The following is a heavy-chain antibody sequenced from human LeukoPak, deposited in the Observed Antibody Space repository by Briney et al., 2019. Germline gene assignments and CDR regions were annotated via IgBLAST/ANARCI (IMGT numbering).Heavy chain of an antibody. D-gene: IGHD1-26*01. CDR3: TRGGGSYSGPNDY. CDR1: GFTFCDYA. CDR2: IRSKAYGGTT. J-gene: IGHJ4*02. V-gene: IGHV3-49*03. Sequence: PGGSLRLSCTASGFTFCDYAMSWFRQAPGKGLEWVGFIRSKAYGGTTEYAASVKGRFTISRDDSKSIAYLQMNSLKTEDTAVYYCTRGGGSYSGPNDYWGQGTLVTVSS.